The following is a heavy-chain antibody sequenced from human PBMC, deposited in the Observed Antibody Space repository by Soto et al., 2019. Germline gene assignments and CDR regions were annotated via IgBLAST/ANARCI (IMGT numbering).Heavy chain of an antibody. Sequence: GGSLRLSFATSGFSFGSYAMSLVRQAPGKGLEWVSLISSGSETTYYTDSVKGRFTISRDNSENKLYLQMNSLRAEDTAVYYCAKSPGYGDHFYXWGQGSLVTVSX. CDR3: AKSPGYGDHFYX. V-gene: IGHV3-23*01. CDR1: GFSFGSYA. J-gene: IGHJ4*02. CDR2: ISSGSETT. D-gene: IGHD4-17*01.